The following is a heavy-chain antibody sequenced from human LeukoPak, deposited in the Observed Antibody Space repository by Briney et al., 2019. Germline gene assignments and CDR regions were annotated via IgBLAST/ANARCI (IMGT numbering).Heavy chain of an antibody. CDR1: GYSFPIYW. CDR3: ARRSTYGSGTNYLFDY. V-gene: IGHV5-51*01. Sequence: GESLKISCKGSGYSFPIYWIGWVRQMPGKGLEWMWIIYPGDSDTRYSPSFQGQITISADKSISTAYLQWSSLKASDTAMYYCARRSTYGSGTNYLFDYWGQGTLVTVSS. CDR2: IYPGDSDT. J-gene: IGHJ4*02. D-gene: IGHD3-10*01.